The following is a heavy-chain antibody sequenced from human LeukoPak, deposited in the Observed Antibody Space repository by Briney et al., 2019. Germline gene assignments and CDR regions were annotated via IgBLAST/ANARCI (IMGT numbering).Heavy chain of an antibody. J-gene: IGHJ4*02. CDR1: GFTFGDYA. D-gene: IGHD1-20*01. CDR2: IGSKAYGGTT. V-gene: IGHV3-49*04. CDR3: TRDHITGTTLEFDY. Sequence: GGSLRLSCTASGFTFGDYAMSWVRQAPGKGLEWVGFIGSKAYGGTTEYAASVKGRFTISRDDSKSIAYLQMNSLKTEDTAVYYCTRDHITGTTLEFDYWGQGTLVTVSS.